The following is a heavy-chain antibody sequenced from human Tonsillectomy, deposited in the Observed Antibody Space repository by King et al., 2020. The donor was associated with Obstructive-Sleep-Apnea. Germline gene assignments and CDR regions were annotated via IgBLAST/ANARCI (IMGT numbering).Heavy chain of an antibody. J-gene: IGHJ4*02. V-gene: IGHV4-39*07. D-gene: IGHD5-24*01. CDR2: IYYSGST. CDR1: GGSISSSSYY. CDR3: ARDRGGRDGYNPFDY. Sequence: QLQLQESGPGLVKPSETLSLTCTVSGGSISSSSYYWGWIRQPPGKGLEWIGSIYYSGSTYYNPSLKSRVTISVDTSKNQLSLKLSSVTAADTAVYYCARDRGGRDGYNPFDYWGQGTLVTVSS.